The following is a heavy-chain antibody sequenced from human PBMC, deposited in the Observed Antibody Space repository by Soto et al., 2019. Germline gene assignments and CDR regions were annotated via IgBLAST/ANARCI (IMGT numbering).Heavy chain of an antibody. Sequence: PSETLSLTCAVSGYSISSGYYWGWIRQPPGKGLEWIGSIYHSGSTYYNPSLKSRVTISVDTSKNQFSLKLSSVTAADTAVYYCAREDCSSGWLGPYYYYGMDVWGQGTTVTVSS. J-gene: IGHJ6*02. V-gene: IGHV4-38-2*02. CDR3: AREDCSSGWLGPYYYYGMDV. D-gene: IGHD6-19*01. CDR1: GYSISSGYY. CDR2: IYHSGST.